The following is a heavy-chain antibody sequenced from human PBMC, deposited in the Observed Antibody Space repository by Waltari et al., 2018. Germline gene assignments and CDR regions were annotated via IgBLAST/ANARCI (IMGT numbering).Heavy chain of an antibody. J-gene: IGHJ4*02. CDR1: GGPISSGVYY. CDR2: IYYSGST. Sequence: QVQLQESGPGLVKPSQTLSLPCTVSGGPISSGVYYWRWSRQPPGKGLEWIGYIYYSGSTNYNPSLKSRVTISEDTSKNQFSLKLTSVTAANTAVYYCARVASEVGADLWGQGTLVAVSS. CDR3: ARVASEVGADL. V-gene: IGHV4-30-4*08. D-gene: IGHD1-26*01.